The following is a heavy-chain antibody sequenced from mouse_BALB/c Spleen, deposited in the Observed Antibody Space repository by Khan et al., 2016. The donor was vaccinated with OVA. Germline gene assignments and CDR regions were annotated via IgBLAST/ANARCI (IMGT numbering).Heavy chain of an antibody. Sequence: QVQLQQSGPGLVAPSQSLSITCTVSGFSLTTYGVNWIRQPPGKGLEWLGVIWGDGSTNYHSALISRLSISKDNSKSHVFLKLNSLQTDDTATYYCAKWGDGSTYAMDYWGQGTSVTVSS. CDR2: IWGDGST. D-gene: IGHD2-3*01. V-gene: IGHV2-3*01. CDR1: GFSLTTYG. CDR3: AKWGDGSTYAMDY. J-gene: IGHJ4*01.